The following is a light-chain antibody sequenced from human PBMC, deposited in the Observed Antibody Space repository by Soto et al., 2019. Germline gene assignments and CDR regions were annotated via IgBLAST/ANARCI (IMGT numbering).Light chain of an antibody. V-gene: IGKV1-6*01. CDR2: GAS. CDR1: QGIRND. Sequence: AIQMTQSPSSLSASVGERVTITCRASQGIRNDLGWYQQKPGKAPNLLIYGASSLQSGVPSRFSGSGSGTDFTLTISSLQPEDFATYYCLQDYNYPLTFGGGTKVEIK. CDR3: LQDYNYPLT. J-gene: IGKJ4*01.